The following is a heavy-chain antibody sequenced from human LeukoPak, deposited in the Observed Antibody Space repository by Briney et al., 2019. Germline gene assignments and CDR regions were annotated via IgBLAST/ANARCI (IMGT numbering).Heavy chain of an antibody. CDR2: INDSGST. V-gene: IGHV4-34*01. J-gene: IGHJ4*02. CDR1: GGSFSGYY. D-gene: IGHD3/OR15-3a*01. CDR3: ARGWTAY. Sequence: KPSETLSLTCAVYGGSFSGYYWSWIRQPPGKGLEWIGEINDSGSTNYNPSLKSRVTISVDTFKNQFSLKLSSVTAADTAVYYCARGWTAYWGQGTLVTVSS.